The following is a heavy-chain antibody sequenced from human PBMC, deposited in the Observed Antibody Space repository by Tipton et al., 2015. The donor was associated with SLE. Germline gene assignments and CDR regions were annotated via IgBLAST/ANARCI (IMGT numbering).Heavy chain of an antibody. Sequence: SLRLSCAASGFTFSSYAIHWVRQAPGKGLEYVSVISSNGGSTYYADSVKGRFTISRDNSKNTLYLQMGSLTAEDMAVYYCAKGGYSYGSFDYWGQGTLVTVSS. CDR1: GFTFSSYA. CDR3: AKGGYSYGSFDY. J-gene: IGHJ4*02. V-gene: IGHV3-64*02. CDR2: ISSNGGST. D-gene: IGHD5-18*01.